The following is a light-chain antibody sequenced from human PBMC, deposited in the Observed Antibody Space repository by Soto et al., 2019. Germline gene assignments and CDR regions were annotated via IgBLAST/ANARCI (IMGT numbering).Light chain of an antibody. Sequence: EVVITQSPSTLSVSPGESATLSFRASQRVSNNLAWYQQKPGQAPRLLIFGASTRATGIPARFSGSGSGTEFTLTISSLQSEDFAVYYCQQYHKWPITFGQGTRLEI. CDR3: QQYHKWPIT. V-gene: IGKV3-15*01. CDR2: GAS. CDR1: QRVSNN. J-gene: IGKJ5*01.